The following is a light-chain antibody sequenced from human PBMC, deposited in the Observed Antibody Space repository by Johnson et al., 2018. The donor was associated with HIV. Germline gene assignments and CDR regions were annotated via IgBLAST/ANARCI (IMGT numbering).Light chain of an antibody. CDR2: ENN. CDR1: SSNIESDY. V-gene: IGLV1-51*02. Sequence: QSVLTQPPSVSAAPGQKVDISCSGSSSNIESDYVSWYQQLPGTAPKLLIYENNKRPSGIPDRFSGSKSGTSATLGITGLQTGDEADYYCGTWDSSLSAGIVFGTGTKVTV. J-gene: IGLJ1*01. CDR3: GTWDSSLSAGIV.